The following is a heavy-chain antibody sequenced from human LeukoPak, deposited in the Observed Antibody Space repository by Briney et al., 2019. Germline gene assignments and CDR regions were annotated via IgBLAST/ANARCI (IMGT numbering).Heavy chain of an antibody. D-gene: IGHD5-12*01. J-gene: IGHJ4*02. Sequence: PGGSLRLSCAASGFTFSNAWMSWVRQAPGKGLEWVSSISSSSTKIYYADSVKGRFTISRDNSKNTLYLQMNSLRAEDTAVYYCARGPSGYHNTGGQGTLVTVSS. CDR1: GFTFSNAW. CDR3: ARGPSGYHNT. V-gene: IGHV3-21*01. CDR2: ISSSSTKI.